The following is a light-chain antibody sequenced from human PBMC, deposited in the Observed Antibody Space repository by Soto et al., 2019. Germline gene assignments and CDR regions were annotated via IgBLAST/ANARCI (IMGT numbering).Light chain of an antibody. J-gene: IGKJ5*01. CDR1: QSISHW. CDR2: DAS. V-gene: IGKV1-5*01. CDR3: QQYSAYPYT. Sequence: DIQMTQSPSTLSAFVGDTVTITCRASQSISHWLAWYQQRPGRAPKLLIYDASSLESGVPSRFSSSGSGTEFTLTISSLQPDDFATYYCQQYSAYPYTFGQGTRLEIK.